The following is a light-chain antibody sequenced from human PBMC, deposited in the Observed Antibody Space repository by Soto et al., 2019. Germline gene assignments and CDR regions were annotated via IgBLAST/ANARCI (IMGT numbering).Light chain of an antibody. CDR3: QQLNC. CDR2: ATS. Sequence: DIQLTQSPSFLSASVGDRVTVTCRASQVISSYLAWYQQKPGKAPKLLIYATSTLQSGVPSRFRGSGSGTEFTLTISSLQPEDLVTYYCQQLNCFGGWTKVESK. CDR1: QVISSY. V-gene: IGKV1-9*01. J-gene: IGKJ4*01.